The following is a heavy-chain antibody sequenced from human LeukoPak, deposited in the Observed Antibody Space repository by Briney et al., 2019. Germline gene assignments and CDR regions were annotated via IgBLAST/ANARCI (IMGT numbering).Heavy chain of an antibody. CDR1: GFSFSTYD. CDR2: ISSDGSHK. D-gene: IGHD3-9*01. V-gene: IGHV3-30*18. Sequence: QSGGSLRLSCAASGFSFSTYDMHWVRQAPGXGLEWVAVISSDGSHKYWADSVKGRFTISRDNSKNTVYLQMNSLRAEDTAVYYCAKGSIDWYYFDYWGQGTLVTVSS. CDR3: AKGSIDWYYFDY. J-gene: IGHJ4*02.